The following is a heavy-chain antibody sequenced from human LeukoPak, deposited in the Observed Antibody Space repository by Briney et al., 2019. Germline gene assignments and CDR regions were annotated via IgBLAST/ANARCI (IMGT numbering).Heavy chain of an antibody. V-gene: IGHV3-23*01. CDR3: AKQLGYRSDGSCYFPY. D-gene: IGHD2-15*01. J-gene: IGHJ4*02. CDR1: GFTFSSSA. CDR2: ISNNGGYT. Sequence: GGSLRLSCAASGFTFSSSAMSWVRQAPGKGLEWVSAISNNGGYTYYADSVQGRFTISRDNSKSTLCLQMNSLRAEDTAVYYCAKQLGYRSDGSCYFPYWGQGTLVTVSS.